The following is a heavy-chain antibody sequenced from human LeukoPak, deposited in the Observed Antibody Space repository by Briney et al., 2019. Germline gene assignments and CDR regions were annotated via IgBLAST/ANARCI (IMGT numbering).Heavy chain of an antibody. J-gene: IGHJ3*02. D-gene: IGHD4-17*01. CDR3: ARLGHYGTFDI. Sequence: GASVKVSCKASAYTFTGFYMHWLRQAPGQGLEWMGWINTNTGNPTYAQGFTGRFVFSLDTSVSTAYLQISSLQAEDTAVYYCARLGHYGTFDIWGQGTMVTVSS. CDR1: AYTFTGFY. CDR2: INTNTGNP. V-gene: IGHV7-4-1*02.